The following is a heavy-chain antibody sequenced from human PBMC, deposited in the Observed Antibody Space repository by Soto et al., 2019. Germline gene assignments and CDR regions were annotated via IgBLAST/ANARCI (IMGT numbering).Heavy chain of an antibody. CDR2: INHSGST. CDR1: GGSFSGYY. V-gene: IGHV4-34*01. CDR3: ARVRTMVRGVIIGGNNWFDP. D-gene: IGHD3-10*01. Sequence: SLTCAVYGGSFSGYYWSWIRQPPGKGLEWIGEINHSGSTNYNPSPKSRVTISVDTSKNQFSLKLSSVTAADTAVYYCARVRTMVRGVIIGGNNWFDPWGQGTLVTVSS. J-gene: IGHJ5*02.